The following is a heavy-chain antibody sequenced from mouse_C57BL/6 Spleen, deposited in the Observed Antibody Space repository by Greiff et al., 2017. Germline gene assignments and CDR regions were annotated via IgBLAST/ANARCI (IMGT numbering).Heavy chain of an antibody. CDR3: AGHEDQGSDGESYYYAMDY. CDR1: GYTFTEYT. D-gene: IGHD2-13*01. V-gene: IGHV1-62-2*01. CDR2: FYPGCGSI. Sequence: QVHVKQSGAELVKPGASVTLSCKASGYTFTEYTIHWVKQRSGPGLEWLGWFYPGCGSIKYNEKFKDKATLTADKHSSTVYMELSRLTSEDSAVYFCAGHEDQGSDGESYYYAMDYWGQGTSVTVSS. J-gene: IGHJ4*01.